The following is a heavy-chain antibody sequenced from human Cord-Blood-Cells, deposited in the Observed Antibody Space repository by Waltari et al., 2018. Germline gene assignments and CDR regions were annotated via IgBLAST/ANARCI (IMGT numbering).Heavy chain of an antibody. D-gene: IGHD2-2*01. CDR2: IYYSGST. J-gene: IGHJ3*02. CDR3: ARVWYCSSTSCYDAFDI. V-gene: IGHV4-59*01. Sequence: QVQLQESGPGLVKPSETLSLTCTVSGGPISSSYWSWIRQPPGKGLEWIGYIYYSGSTNYNPSLKSRVTISVDTSKNQFSLKLSSVTAADTAVYYCARVWYCSSTSCYDAFDIWGQGTMVTVSS. CDR1: GGPISSSY.